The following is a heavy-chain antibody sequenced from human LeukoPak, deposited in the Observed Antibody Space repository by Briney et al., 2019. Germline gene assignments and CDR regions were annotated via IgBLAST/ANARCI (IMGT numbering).Heavy chain of an antibody. CDR2: ISSSSSYI. D-gene: IGHD5-12*01. J-gene: IGHJ4*02. Sequence: GGSLTLTCAASGFTLSSYSMNWVPQAPGKALEWVSSISSSSSYIYYAVSVKGRFTISKDNAKNSLYLQMNSLRVEDTAVYYCAKSPGGYSGPFGDWGQGTLVTVSS. CDR3: AKSPGGYSGPFGD. CDR1: GFTLSSYS. V-gene: IGHV3-21*01.